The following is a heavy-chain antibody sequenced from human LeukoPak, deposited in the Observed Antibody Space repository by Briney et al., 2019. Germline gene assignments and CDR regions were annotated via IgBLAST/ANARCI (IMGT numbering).Heavy chain of an antibody. CDR3: ARHNRGSIAARPRWFDP. Sequence: SETLSLTCAVYGGSFSGYYWSWIRQPPGKGLEWIGEINHSGSTNYNPSLKSRVTISVDTSKNQFSLKLSSVTAADTAVYYCARHNRGSIAARPRWFDPWGQGTLVTVSS. CDR2: INHSGST. CDR1: GGSFSGYY. D-gene: IGHD6-6*01. J-gene: IGHJ5*02. V-gene: IGHV4-34*01.